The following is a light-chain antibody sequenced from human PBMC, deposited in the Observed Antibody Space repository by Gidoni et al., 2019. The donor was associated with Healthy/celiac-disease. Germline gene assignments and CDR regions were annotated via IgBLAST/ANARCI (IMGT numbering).Light chain of an antibody. Sequence: DIALTQSPGTLSLSPGERATLSCRSSQSVSSSYLAWYQQKPGQAPRLLIYGASSRATGIPDRFSGSGSGTDFTRTISRLEPEDFAVYYCQQYGSSPPRITFGQGTRLEIK. CDR2: GAS. J-gene: IGKJ5*01. V-gene: IGKV3-20*01. CDR1: QSVSSSY. CDR3: QQYGSSPPRIT.